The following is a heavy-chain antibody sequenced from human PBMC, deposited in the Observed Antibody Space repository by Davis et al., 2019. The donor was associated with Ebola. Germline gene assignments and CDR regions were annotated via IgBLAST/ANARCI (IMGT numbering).Heavy chain of an antibody. CDR3: ARDLIYYDSSGSLDY. V-gene: IGHV3-7*01. J-gene: IGHJ4*02. D-gene: IGHD3-22*01. CDR2: IKQDGSEK. Sequence: GESLKISCAASGFTFSSYWMSWVRQAPGKGLEWVANIKQDGSEKYYVDSVKGRFTISRDNAKNSLYLQMNSLRAEDTAVYYCARDLIYYDSSGSLDYWGQGTLVTVSS. CDR1: GFTFSSYW.